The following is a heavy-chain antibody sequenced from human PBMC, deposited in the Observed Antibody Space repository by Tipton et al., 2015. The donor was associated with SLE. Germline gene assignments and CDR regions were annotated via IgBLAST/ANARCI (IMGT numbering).Heavy chain of an antibody. D-gene: IGHD6-13*01. CDR2: MYNGGST. J-gene: IGHJ6*02. V-gene: IGHV4-59*11. CDR3: ARGGAPAAYYYGMDV. Sequence: TLSLTCSVSGGSISSHYWSWIRKTPGKGLEWIGYMYNGGSTHYNPSLKSRVTISVDTSKNEFSLKLRSVTAADSGVYYCARGGAPAAYYYGMDVWGQGTTVTVSS. CDR1: GGSISSHY.